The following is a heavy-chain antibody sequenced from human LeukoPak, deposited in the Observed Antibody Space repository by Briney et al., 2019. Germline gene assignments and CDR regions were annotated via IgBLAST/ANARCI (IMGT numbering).Heavy chain of an antibody. CDR3: ARDSVRSPPRV. D-gene: IGHD3-10*02. CDR1: GFTVSSNY. J-gene: IGHJ1*01. Sequence: GGSLRLSCAAPGFTVSSNYMSWVRQAPGKGLEWVSVIYSGGRTYYADSVKGRFTISRDNSKNTLYLRMNSLRAEDTAVYYCARDSVRSPPRVWGEGTLVTVSS. CDR2: IYSGGRT. V-gene: IGHV3-53*01.